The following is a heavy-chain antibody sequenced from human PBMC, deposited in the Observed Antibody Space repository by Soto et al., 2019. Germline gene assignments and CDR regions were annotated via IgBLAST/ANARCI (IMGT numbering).Heavy chain of an antibody. CDR2: IYHSGST. J-gene: IGHJ4*02. D-gene: IGHD2-8*01. V-gene: IGHV4-4*02. CDR3: ASQMVSRYFDY. Sequence: SETLSLTCAVSGGSISSSNWWSWVRQPPGKGLEWVGEIYHSGSTNYNPSLKSRVTXXXXXXXXXXXXXXXXXXXADXXXYYCASQMVSRYFDYWGQGTLVTVSS. CDR1: GGSISSSNW.